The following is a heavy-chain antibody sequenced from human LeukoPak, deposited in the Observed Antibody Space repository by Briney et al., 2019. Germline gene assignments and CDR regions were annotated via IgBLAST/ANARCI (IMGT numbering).Heavy chain of an antibody. Sequence: GASVKVSCKASGGTFSSYAISWVRQAPGQGLEWMGGIIPIFGTANYAQKFQGRVTITADESTSTAYMELCSLRSEDTAVYYCAREEEVVAATGDAFDIWGQGTMVTVSS. D-gene: IGHD2-15*01. J-gene: IGHJ3*02. CDR1: GGTFSSYA. CDR3: AREEEVVAATGDAFDI. V-gene: IGHV1-69*13. CDR2: IIPIFGTA.